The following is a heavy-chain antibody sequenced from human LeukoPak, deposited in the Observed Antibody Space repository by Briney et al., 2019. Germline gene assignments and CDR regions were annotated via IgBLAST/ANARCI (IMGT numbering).Heavy chain of an antibody. Sequence: SETLSLTYTVSGGSISSSSAYWGWIRQPPGKGLEWIGSIYYSKNTYYNPSLKSRVTISADTSKNQFSLTLGSVSATDTAVYYCVSPRGFSYGYDYWGQGTLVTVSS. V-gene: IGHV4-39*01. CDR3: VSPRGFSYGYDY. D-gene: IGHD5-18*01. J-gene: IGHJ4*02. CDR2: IYYSKNT. CDR1: GGSISSSSAY.